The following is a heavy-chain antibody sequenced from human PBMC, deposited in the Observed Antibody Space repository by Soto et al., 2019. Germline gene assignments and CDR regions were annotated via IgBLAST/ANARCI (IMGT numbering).Heavy chain of an antibody. CDR2: INISGRMT. Sequence: QVQLVESGGGLVKPGGSLRLSCAGAGFIFRDYFMTWIRQSPGKGLEWVADINISGRMTHYADSVKGRFTMSRDNDKKSLYLQMDSLRVGDTAAYYCARLGVASHHFDHWGQGTLVTVSS. V-gene: IGHV3-11*01. CDR1: GFIFRDYF. CDR3: ARLGVASHHFDH. D-gene: IGHD2-15*01. J-gene: IGHJ4*02.